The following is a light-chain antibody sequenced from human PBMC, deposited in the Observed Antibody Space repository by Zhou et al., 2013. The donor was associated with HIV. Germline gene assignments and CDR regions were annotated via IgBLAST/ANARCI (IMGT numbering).Light chain of an antibody. CDR2: GAS. V-gene: IGKV3-15*01. Sequence: EIVMTQSPATLSVSPGERATLSCRASQSVSSNLAWYQQKPGQAPRLLIYGASTRASGIPARFIGSGSGTEFTLTISSLQSEDFAFYYCLQYNNWPQTFGQGTKVEIK. CDR3: LQYNNWPQT. CDR1: QSVSSN. J-gene: IGKJ1*01.